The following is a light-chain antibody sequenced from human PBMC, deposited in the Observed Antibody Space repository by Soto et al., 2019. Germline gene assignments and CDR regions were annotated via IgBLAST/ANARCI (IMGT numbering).Light chain of an antibody. Sequence: QSVLTQPPSASGTPGQRVTISCSGSSSNIGGNIVNWYQQLPGTAPKLLIFGNDQRPSWVPDRFSGSKPGTSASLAISGLQSEDEANYYCAAWDDSLNGVVFGGGTKLTVL. V-gene: IGLV1-44*01. CDR2: GND. J-gene: IGLJ2*01. CDR3: AAWDDSLNGVV. CDR1: SSNIGGNI.